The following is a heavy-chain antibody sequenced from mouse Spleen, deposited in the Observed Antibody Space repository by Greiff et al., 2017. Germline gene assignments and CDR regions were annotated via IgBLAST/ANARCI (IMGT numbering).Heavy chain of an antibody. CDR3: AFYRSFAY. CDR2: IWSGGST. J-gene: IGHJ3*01. D-gene: IGHD2-14*01. V-gene: IGHV2-2*01. CDR1: GFSLTSYG. Sequence: QVQLQQSGPGLVQPSQSLSITCTVSGFSLTSYGVHWVRQSPGKGLEWLGVIWSGGSTDYNAAFISRLSISKDNSKSQVFFKMNSLQADDTAIYYCAFYRSFAYWGQGTLVTVSA.